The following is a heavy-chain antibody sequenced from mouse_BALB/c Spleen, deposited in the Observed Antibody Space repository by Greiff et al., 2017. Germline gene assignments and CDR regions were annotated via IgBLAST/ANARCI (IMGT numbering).Heavy chain of an antibody. Sequence: EVMLVESGGGLVKPGGSLKLSCAASGFTFSSYAMSWVRQTPEKRLEWVASISSGGSTYYPDSVKGRFTISRDNARNILYLQMSSLRSEDTAMYYCARREGDYWGQGTSVTVSS. CDR2: ISSGGST. CDR3: ARREGDY. J-gene: IGHJ4*01. V-gene: IGHV5-6-5*01. CDR1: GFTFSSYA.